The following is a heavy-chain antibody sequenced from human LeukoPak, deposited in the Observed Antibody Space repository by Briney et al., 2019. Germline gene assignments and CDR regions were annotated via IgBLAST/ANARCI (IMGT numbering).Heavy chain of an antibody. V-gene: IGHV4-39*01. J-gene: IGHJ4*02. CDR3: ARLLIVVDYFDY. CDR1: GGSISSSSYY. CDR2: IYYSGST. Sequence: SETLSLTCTVSGGSISSSSYYWGWIRQPPGKGLEWIGSIYYSGSTYYNPSLKSRATISVDTSKNQFSLKLSSVTAADTAVYYCARLLIVVDYFDYWGQGTLVTVSS. D-gene: IGHD2-15*01.